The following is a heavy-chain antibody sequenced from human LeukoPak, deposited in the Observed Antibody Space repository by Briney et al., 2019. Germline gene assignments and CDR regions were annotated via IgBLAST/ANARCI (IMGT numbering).Heavy chain of an antibody. D-gene: IGHD3-22*01. V-gene: IGHV3-21*01. CDR2: ISSSSSYI. CDR3: ASTYYYDSSGYYPPEDY. CDR1: GFTFSSYS. J-gene: IGHJ4*02. Sequence: PGGSLRLSCAASGFTFSSYSMNWVRQAPGKGLEWVSSISSSSSYIYYADSVKGRFTISRDNAKNSLYLQMNSLRAEDTAVYYCASTYYYDSSGYYPPEDYWGQGTLVTVSS.